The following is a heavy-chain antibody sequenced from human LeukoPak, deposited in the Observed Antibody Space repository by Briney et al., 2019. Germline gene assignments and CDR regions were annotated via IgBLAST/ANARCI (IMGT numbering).Heavy chain of an antibody. V-gene: IGHV3-11*04. CDR3: ARAFRGDYYYYYMDV. CDR2: ISSSGSTI. CDR1: GFTFSDYY. D-gene: IGHD3-10*01. Sequence: GGSLRLSCAASGFTFSDYYMSWIPQAPGKGLEWVSYISSSGSTIYYADSVKGRFNISRDNAKNSLYLQMNSLRAEDTAVYYCARAFRGDYYYYYMDVWGKGTTVTVSS. J-gene: IGHJ6*03.